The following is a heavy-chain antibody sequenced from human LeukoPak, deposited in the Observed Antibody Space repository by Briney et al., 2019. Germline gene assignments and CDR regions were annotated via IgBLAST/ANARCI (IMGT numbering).Heavy chain of an antibody. CDR3: AKDRPLNWGYYFDY. CDR1: GFTFSSYA. D-gene: IGHD7-27*01. J-gene: IGHJ4*02. V-gene: IGHV3-23*01. Sequence: GGSLRLACAASGFTFSSYAMSWVRQAPGKGLEWVSAISDSTYYADSVKGRFTISRDTSKNTLYLQMNSLRAEDTAVYYCAKDRPLNWGYYFDYWGQGTLVTVSS. CDR2: ISDST.